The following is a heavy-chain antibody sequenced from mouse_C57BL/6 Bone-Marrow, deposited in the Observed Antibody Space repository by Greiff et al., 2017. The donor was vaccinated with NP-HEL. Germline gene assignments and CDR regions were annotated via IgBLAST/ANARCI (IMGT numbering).Heavy chain of an antibody. D-gene: IGHD1-1*01. V-gene: IGHV7-3*01. CDR2: IRNKANGYTT. J-gene: IGHJ4*01. Sequence: DVMLVEAGGGLVQPGGSLSLSCAASGFTFTDYYMSWVRQPPGKALEWLGFIRNKANGYTTEYSASVKGRFTISRDNSQSIIYLQMNALRAEDSATYYCARSYYGSSFDYGGQGTSVTVSS. CDR3: ARSYYGSSFDY. CDR1: GFTFTDYY.